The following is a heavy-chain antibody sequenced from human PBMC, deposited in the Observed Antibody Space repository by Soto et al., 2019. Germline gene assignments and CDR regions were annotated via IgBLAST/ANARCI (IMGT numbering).Heavy chain of an antibody. CDR3: ARGDYRGYVDY. CDR1: GFTFSSYG. J-gene: IGHJ4*02. D-gene: IGHD4-17*01. Sequence: QVQLVESGGGVVQPGRSLRLSCAASGFTFSSYGMHWVRQAPGKGLEWVAVIWYDGSNKCYADSVKGRFTISRDNSKNTLYLQMNSLRAEDTAVYYCARGDYRGYVDYWGQGTLVTVSS. V-gene: IGHV3-33*01. CDR2: IWYDGSNK.